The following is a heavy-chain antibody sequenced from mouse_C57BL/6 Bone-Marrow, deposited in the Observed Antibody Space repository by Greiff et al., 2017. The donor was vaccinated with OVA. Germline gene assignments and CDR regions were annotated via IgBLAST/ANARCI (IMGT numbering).Heavy chain of an antibody. V-gene: IGHV7-1*01. J-gene: IGHJ3*01. CDR2: SRNKANDYTT. CDR3: ARDDYYGSSPLAY. D-gene: IGHD1-1*01. CDR1: GFTFSDFY. Sequence: DVKLVESGGGLVQSGRSLRLSCATSGFTFSDFYMEWVRQAPGKGLEWIAASRNKANDYTTEYSASVKGRFIVSRDTSQSILYLQMNALRAEDTAIYYCARDDYYGSSPLAYWGQGTLVTVSA.